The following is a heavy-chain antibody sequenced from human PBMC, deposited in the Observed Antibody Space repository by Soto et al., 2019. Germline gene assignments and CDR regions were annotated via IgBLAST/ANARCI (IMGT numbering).Heavy chain of an antibody. D-gene: IGHD3-22*01. J-gene: IGHJ2*01. Sequence: PGGSLRLSCAASGFTFSNAWMNWVRQAPGKGLEWVGRIKSKTDGGTTDYAAPVKGRFTISRDDSKNTLYLQMNSLKTEDTAVYYCTTLRRITMIVVDEYWYFDLWGRGTLVTVSS. CDR3: TTLRRITMIVVDEYWYFDL. CDR1: GFTFSNAW. CDR2: IKSKTDGGTT. V-gene: IGHV3-15*07.